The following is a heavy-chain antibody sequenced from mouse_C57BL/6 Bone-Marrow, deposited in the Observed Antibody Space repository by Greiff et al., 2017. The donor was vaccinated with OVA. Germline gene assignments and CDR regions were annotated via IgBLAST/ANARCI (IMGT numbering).Heavy chain of an antibody. CDR3: ARWGGYYSYYFDY. CDR2: IHPNSGST. D-gene: IGHD2-3*01. CDR1: GYTFTSYW. Sequence: VQLQQPGAELVKPGASVKLSCKASGYTFTSYWMHWVKQRPGQGLEWIGMIHPNSGSTNYNEKFKSKATLTVYKSSSTAYMQLSSLTSEDSAVYYCARWGGYYSYYFDYWGQGTTLTVSS. V-gene: IGHV1-64*01. J-gene: IGHJ2*01.